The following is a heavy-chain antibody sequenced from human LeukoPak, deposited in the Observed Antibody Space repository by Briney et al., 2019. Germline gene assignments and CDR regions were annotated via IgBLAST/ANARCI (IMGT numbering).Heavy chain of an antibody. J-gene: IGHJ5*02. Sequence: SETLSLTCTVSGGSLSSYYWSWIRQPPGKGLEWIGYIYYSGSTNYNPSLKSRVTISVDTSKNQFSLKLSSVTAADTAVYYCARDGDEAVAGTLNHWGQGTLVTVSS. CDR3: ARDGDEAVAGTLNH. V-gene: IGHV4-59*01. CDR2: IYYSGST. CDR1: GGSLSSYY. D-gene: IGHD6-19*01.